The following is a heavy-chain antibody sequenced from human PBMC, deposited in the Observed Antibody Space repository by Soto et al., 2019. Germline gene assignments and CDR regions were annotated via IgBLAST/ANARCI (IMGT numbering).Heavy chain of an antibody. CDR3: STSGPHTVTTPFFDY. CDR1: GFTFSNAW. V-gene: IGHV3-15*01. J-gene: IGHJ4*02. Sequence: PGGSLRLSCAASGFTFSNAWMSWVRQAPGKGLEWVGHIKSKSDGATTDYAAPVQGRFTISRDDSKRMLYLQLNGLETEDTAVYYCSTSGPHTVTTPFFDYWGQGTLVTVSS. CDR2: IKSKSDGATT. D-gene: IGHD4-17*01.